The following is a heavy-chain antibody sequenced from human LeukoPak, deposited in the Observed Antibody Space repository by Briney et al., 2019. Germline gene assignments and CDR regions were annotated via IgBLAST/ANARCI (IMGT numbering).Heavy chain of an antibody. CDR2: ITSGGSNI. Sequence: GGSLRLSCTASGFSFSASAMHWVRQAPGKGLEWLSFITSGGSNIDYADSVGGRFTISRDNVNNTLFLQMNSLRVEDTAVYYCARLRIYDDMEYWGQGTLVTVSS. CDR1: GFSFSASA. J-gene: IGHJ4*02. V-gene: IGHV3-48*01. CDR3: ARLRIYDDMEY. D-gene: IGHD2/OR15-2a*01.